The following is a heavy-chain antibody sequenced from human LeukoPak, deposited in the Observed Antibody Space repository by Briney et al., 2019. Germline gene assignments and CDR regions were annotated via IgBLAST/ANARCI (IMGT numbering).Heavy chain of an antibody. V-gene: IGHV3-66*01. CDR2: IYSGGNT. CDR1: GFTVSDNY. CDR3: ARVIVGTTKRLDYFDY. D-gene: IGHD1-26*01. J-gene: IGHJ4*02. Sequence: GGSLRLSCAASGFTVSDNYMSWVRQAPGKGLEWVSVIYSGGNTYYADSGKGRFTVSRDNSKNTLYLQMNSLRAEDTAVYYCARVIVGTTKRLDYFDYWGQGTLVTVSS.